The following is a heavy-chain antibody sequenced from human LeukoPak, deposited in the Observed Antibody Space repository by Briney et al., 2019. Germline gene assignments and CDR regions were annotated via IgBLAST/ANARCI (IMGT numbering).Heavy chain of an antibody. V-gene: IGHV3-53*01. J-gene: IGHJ4*02. CDR3: AKDLTENTRRFGHCSGGSCSALDY. Sequence: PGGSLGLSCAASGFTVSSNYMNWVRQAPGKGLEWVSLIYGGGSTYYADSVKGRFTISRDNSKNTLYLQMNSLRAEDTAVYYCAKDLTENTRRFGHCSGGSCSALDYWGQGTLVTVSS. D-gene: IGHD2-15*01. CDR2: IYGGGST. CDR1: GFTVSSNY.